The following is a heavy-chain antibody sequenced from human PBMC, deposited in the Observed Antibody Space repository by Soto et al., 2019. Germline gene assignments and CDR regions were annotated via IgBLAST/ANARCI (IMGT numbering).Heavy chain of an antibody. V-gene: IGHV3-21*01. CDR1: GFTFSSYS. D-gene: IGHD5-12*01. CDR3: ASFQVATITSYVNWFDP. Sequence: GGSLRLSCAASGFTFSSYSMNWVRQAPGKGLEWVSSISSSSSYIYYADSVKGRFTISRDNAKNSLYLQMNSLRAEDTAVYYCASFQVATITSYVNWFDPWGQGTLVTVSS. J-gene: IGHJ5*02. CDR2: ISSSSSYI.